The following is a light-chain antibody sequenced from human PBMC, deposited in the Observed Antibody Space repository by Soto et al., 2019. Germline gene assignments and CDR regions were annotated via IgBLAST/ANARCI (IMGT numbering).Light chain of an antibody. Sequence: DIQMTQSTSTLSASVGDRVTITCRASQSISSYLAWYQQKPGKAPKLLIYKASSLESGVPSRFSGSGSGTEFTLTISSLQPDDFATYYCQQYISYLYTFGQGNKLEMK. V-gene: IGKV1-5*03. CDR2: KAS. CDR3: QQYISYLYT. J-gene: IGKJ2*01. CDR1: QSISSY.